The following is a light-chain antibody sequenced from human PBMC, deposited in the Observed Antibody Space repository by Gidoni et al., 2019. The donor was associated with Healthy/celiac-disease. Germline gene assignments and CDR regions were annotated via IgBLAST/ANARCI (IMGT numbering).Light chain of an antibody. CDR3: QQRSNWPF. J-gene: IGKJ4*01. Sequence: ELVLTQSPATLSLSPGERATLSCRASQSVSSYLAWYQQKPGQAPRLLIYDASNRATGIPARFSGSGSGKDFTLTISSLEPEDFAVYYCQQRSNWPFFGGGTKVEIK. CDR1: QSVSSY. V-gene: IGKV3-11*01. CDR2: DAS.